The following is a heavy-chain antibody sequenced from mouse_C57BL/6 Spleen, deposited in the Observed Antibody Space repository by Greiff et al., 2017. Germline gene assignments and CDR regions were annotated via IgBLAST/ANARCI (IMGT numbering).Heavy chain of an antibody. V-gene: IGHV1-76*01. CDR1: GYTFTDYY. J-gene: IGHJ1*03. CDR3: ARDDYDWYFDV. Sequence: VMLVESGAELVRPGASVKLSCKASGYTFTDYYINWVKQRPGQGLEWIARIYPGSGNTYYNEKFKGKATLTAEKSSSTAYMQLSSLTSEDSAVYFCARDDYDWYFDVWGTGTTVTVSS. D-gene: IGHD2-4*01. CDR2: IYPGSGNT.